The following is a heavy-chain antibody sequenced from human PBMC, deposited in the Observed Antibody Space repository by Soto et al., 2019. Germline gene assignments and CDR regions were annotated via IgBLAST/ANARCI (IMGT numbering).Heavy chain of an antibody. CDR3: ARVPGRYCSSTSCLVDV. CDR1: SRSFTGYY. D-gene: IGHD2-2*01. J-gene: IGHJ6*02. V-gene: IGHV4-34*01. CDR2: INHRGST. Sequence: SATLSLTCAVYSRSFTGYYWRWIRQPPGQGMEWIGEINHRGSTNYNPSLKNRVNKTVDTSKNQFSLKLSSVTAADTAVYYCARVPGRYCSSTSCLVDVWGQGTTVS.